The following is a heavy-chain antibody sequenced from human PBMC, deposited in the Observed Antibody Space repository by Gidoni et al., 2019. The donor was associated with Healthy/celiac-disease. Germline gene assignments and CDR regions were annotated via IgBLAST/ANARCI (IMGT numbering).Heavy chain of an antibody. CDR3: ARDRAIYCSSTSCPTSSIDP. CDR1: GGTFSSYA. V-gene: IGHV1-69*01. D-gene: IGHD2-2*01. J-gene: IGHJ5*02. CDR2: IIPIFGTA. Sequence: QVQLVQSGAEVKKPGSSVKVPCKASGGTFSSYATSWVRQAPGHGLEWMGGIIPIFGTANDAQKFQGRVTITADESTSTAYMELSSLRSEDTAVYYCARDRAIYCSSTSCPTSSIDPWGQGTLVTVSS.